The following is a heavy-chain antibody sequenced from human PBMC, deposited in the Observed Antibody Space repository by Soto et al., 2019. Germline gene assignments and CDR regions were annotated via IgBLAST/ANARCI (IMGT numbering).Heavy chain of an antibody. CDR1: GFTFSSYS. V-gene: IGHV3-48*02. CDR3: ARARSGSYYEGVDY. CDR2: ISSSSSTI. Sequence: EVQLVESGGGLVQPGGSLRLSCAASGFTFSSYSMNWVRQAPGKGLEWVSYISSSSSTIYYADSVKGRITISRDNAKNSLYLQMNSLRDEDTAVYYCARARSGSYYEGVDYWGQGTLVTVSS. J-gene: IGHJ4*02. D-gene: IGHD3-10*01.